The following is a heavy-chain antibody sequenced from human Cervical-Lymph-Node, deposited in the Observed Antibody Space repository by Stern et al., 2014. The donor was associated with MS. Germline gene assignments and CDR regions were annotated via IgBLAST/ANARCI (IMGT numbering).Heavy chain of an antibody. D-gene: IGHD3-9*01. Sequence: QVQLQESGPGLVKPSETLSLTCTVSGGSISSYFWSWIRQPPGKGLEWIAYISYSGDTSYNPSLNSRLTISADTSQNQFSLKMTPVTAADTAVYYCSRHIPSNILTGYDYWGQGTLVTVSS. J-gene: IGHJ4*02. CDR3: SRHIPSNILTGYDY. CDR1: GGSISSYF. V-gene: IGHV4-59*08. CDR2: ISYSGDT.